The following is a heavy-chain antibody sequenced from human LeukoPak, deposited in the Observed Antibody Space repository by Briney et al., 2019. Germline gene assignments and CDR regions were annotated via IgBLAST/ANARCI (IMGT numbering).Heavy chain of an antibody. D-gene: IGHD1-14*01. Sequence: SETLSLTCTVSSFSISSGHYWGWVRQPPGAGLEWIGSVYQSGTTYYNPSLKSRVTTSVDMSKNQFSLRLRPVTAADTAVYYCARSYLRTSRSLNAFDIWGQGTMVTVSS. CDR2: VYQSGTT. CDR1: SFSISSGHY. V-gene: IGHV4-38-2*02. CDR3: ARSYLRTSRSLNAFDI. J-gene: IGHJ3*02.